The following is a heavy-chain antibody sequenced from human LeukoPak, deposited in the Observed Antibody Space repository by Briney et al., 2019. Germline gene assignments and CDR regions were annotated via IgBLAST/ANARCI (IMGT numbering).Heavy chain of an antibody. V-gene: IGHV3-48*03. CDR3: ARVASNYDFDC. Sequence: GGSLRLSCAASGFTFSSYEMNWVRQAPGKGLEWVSYISSTGTTIYYADSVKGRFTISRDNAKNSLYLQMNSLRAEDTALYYCARVASNYDFDCWGQGTLVTVSS. D-gene: IGHD4-11*01. CDR1: GFTFSSYE. CDR2: ISSTGTTI. J-gene: IGHJ4*02.